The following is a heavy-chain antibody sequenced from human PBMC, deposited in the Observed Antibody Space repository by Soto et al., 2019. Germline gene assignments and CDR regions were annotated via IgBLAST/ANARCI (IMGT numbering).Heavy chain of an antibody. CDR1: GFSFSTYA. CDR3: AKGILGAVPGTRAFDI. D-gene: IGHD6-13*01. CDR2: VGRGDST. Sequence: EVQLLESGGGLVQPGGSLRLSCAASGFSFSTYAMSWVRQAPGKGLEWVSTVGRGDSTFNADSVTGRYTISRAHPNNALFLQMNSLRTDDPALYYCAKGILGAVPGTRAFDILGQGTMVIVSS. V-gene: IGHV3-23*01. J-gene: IGHJ3*02.